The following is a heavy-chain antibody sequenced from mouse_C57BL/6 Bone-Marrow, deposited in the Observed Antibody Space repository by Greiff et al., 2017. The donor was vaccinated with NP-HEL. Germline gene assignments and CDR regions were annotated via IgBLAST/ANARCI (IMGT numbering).Heavy chain of an antibody. CDR3: ARYGGKGYFDY. J-gene: IGHJ2*01. CDR1: GFTFTDYY. CDR2: IRNKANGYTT. Sequence: VQLKESGGGLVQPGGSLSLSCAASGFTFTDYYMSWVRQPPGKALEWLGFIRNKANGYTTEYSASVKGRFTISRDNSQSILYLQMNALRAEDSATYYCARYGGKGYFDYWGQGTTLTVSS. V-gene: IGHV7-3*01.